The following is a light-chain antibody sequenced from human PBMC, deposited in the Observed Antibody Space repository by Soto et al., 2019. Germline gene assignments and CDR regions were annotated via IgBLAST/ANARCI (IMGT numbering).Light chain of an antibody. CDR2: AVS. V-gene: IGLV2-14*01. Sequence: QSVLTQHASVSGSPGQSITISCTGAASDVGGYNYVSWYQQHPGKAPKLMIHAVSNRPSGISSRFSGPKSGNTASLTISGLQSEDEADYFCCSYTSRTTYVFGTGTKVTVL. CDR3: CSYTSRTTYV. J-gene: IGLJ1*01. CDR1: ASDVGGYNY.